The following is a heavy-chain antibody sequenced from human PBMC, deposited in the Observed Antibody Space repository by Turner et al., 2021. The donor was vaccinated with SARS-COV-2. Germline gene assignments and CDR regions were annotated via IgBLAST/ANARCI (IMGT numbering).Heavy chain of an antibody. CDR2: ISKCSLTI. Sequence: EVRLVGSGGGLVQPGPSLRLSGSTSGFTFSTSTMNWVRQTQGKGLEWVSYISKCSLTIYYADSVKGRLTISRENAENSLYLQMTSLRGDDTAVYYCTKGDQLGAAFDFWGQGALVTVSS. J-gene: IGHJ4*02. V-gene: IGHV3-48*01. D-gene: IGHD6-25*01. CDR3: TKGDQLGAAFDF. CDR1: GFTFSTST.